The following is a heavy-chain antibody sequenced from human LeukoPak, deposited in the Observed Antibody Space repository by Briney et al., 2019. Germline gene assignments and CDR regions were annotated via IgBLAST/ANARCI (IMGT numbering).Heavy chain of an antibody. CDR1: GYTFTGYY. Sequence: ASVKVSCKASGYTFTGYYMHWVRQAPGQGLEWMGWINPNSGGTNYAQKFQGRVTMTRDTSISTAYMELSRLRSDDTAVYYCAKYQLPKRRIEAFDIWGQGTMVTVSS. J-gene: IGHJ3*02. CDR2: INPNSGGT. CDR3: AKYQLPKRRIEAFDI. D-gene: IGHD2-2*01. V-gene: IGHV1-2*02.